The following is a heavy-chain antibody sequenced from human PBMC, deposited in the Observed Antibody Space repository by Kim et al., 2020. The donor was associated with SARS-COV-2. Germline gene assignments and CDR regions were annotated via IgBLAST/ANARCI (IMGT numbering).Heavy chain of an antibody. CDR1: GGSISGSY. CDR2: IYYSGNT. D-gene: IGHD6-19*01. J-gene: IGHJ5*02. CDR3: VRMAGSGWFDP. Sequence: SETLSLTCTASGGSISGSYWTWIRQPPGKGLEWVGYIYYSGNTNYNPSLKSRVTISVDTSKNQSSLKLSSVSAADTAVYYCVRMAGSGWFDPWGQGTLVTVSS. V-gene: IGHV4-59*08.